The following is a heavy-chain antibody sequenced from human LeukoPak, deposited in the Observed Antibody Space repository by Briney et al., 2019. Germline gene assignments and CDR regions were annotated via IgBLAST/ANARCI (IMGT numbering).Heavy chain of an antibody. CDR3: ARDLTGLRRFDP. CDR1: GYTFTDYS. D-gene: IGHD4-17*01. CDR2: INPNSGGT. V-gene: IGHV1-2*06. Sequence: GASVKVSCTASGYTFTDYSIHWVRQAPGQGLEWMRRINPNSGGTNYAQKFQGRVTMTRDTSISTHYMELSRLRSDDTAVYYCARDLTGLRRFDPWGQGTLVTVSS. J-gene: IGHJ5*02.